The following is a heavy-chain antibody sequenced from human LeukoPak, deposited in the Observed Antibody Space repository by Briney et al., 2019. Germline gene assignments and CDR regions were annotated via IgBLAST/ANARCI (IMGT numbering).Heavy chain of an antibody. D-gene: IGHD6-13*01. CDR2: TGNT. V-gene: IGHV4-59*01. CDR3: ARDRGSSWYLTFDY. Sequence: SETLSLTCTVPGASISNYYWSWIRQPPGKGLEWIGYTGNTNYNPSLKSRLTISVDTSKNQFSLRLSSVTAADTAVYYCARDRGSSWYLTFDYWGQGTLVTVSS. J-gene: IGHJ4*02. CDR1: GASISNYY.